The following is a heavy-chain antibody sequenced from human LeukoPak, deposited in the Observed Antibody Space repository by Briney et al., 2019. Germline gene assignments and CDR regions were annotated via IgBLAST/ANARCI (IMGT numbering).Heavy chain of an antibody. CDR1: GGSISSYY. J-gene: IGHJ6*02. CDR3: ARGADSYYYYGMDV. V-gene: IGHV4-4*07. CDR2: IYTSGST. Sequence: SETLSLTCAVSGGSISSYYWSWIRQPAGKGLEWIGRIYTSGSTNYNPSLKSRVTMSVDTSKNQFSLKLSSVTAADTAVYYCARGADSYYYYGMDVWGQGTTVTVSS.